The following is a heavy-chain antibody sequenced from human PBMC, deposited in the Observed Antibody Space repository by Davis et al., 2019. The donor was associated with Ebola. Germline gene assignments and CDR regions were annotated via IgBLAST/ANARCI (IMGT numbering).Heavy chain of an antibody. CDR1: GFTFSGYW. CDR2: INSDGSST. J-gene: IGHJ4*02. CDR3: AKDTGGHFWSGYNYDY. V-gene: IGHV3-74*01. Sequence: PGGSLRLSCAASGFTFSGYWVHWVRQAPGKGLVWVSRINSDGSSTSYADSVKGRFTISRDNAKNTLYLQMNSLRAEDTAVYYCAKDTGGHFWSGYNYDYWGQGTLVTVSS. D-gene: IGHD3-3*02.